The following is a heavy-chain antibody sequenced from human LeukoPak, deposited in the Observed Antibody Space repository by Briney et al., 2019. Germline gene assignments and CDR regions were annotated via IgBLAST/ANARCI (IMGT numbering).Heavy chain of an antibody. CDR2: MNPNSGNT. Sequence: ASVKVSCKASGYTFTSYDINWVRQATGQGLEWMGWMNPNSGNTGYAQKFQGRVAMTRNTSISTAYMELSSLRSEDTAVYYCARLVGYYYDSSGYYVSSFDIWGQGTMVTVSS. CDR1: GYTFTSYD. D-gene: IGHD3-22*01. J-gene: IGHJ3*02. CDR3: ARLVGYYYDSSGYYVSSFDI. V-gene: IGHV1-8*01.